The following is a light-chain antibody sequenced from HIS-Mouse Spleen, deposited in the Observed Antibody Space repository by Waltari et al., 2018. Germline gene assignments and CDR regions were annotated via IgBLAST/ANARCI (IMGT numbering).Light chain of an antibody. Sequence: IVMTQSTDSLAESLGERATINCKYSQSVLYSSNNKNYLAWYQQKPGQPPKLLIYWASTRESGVPDRFSGSGSGTDFTLTISSLQAEDVAVYYCQQYYSTPYTFGQGTKLEIK. V-gene: IGKV4-1*01. CDR2: WAS. J-gene: IGKJ2*01. CDR3: QQYYSTPYT. CDR1: QSVLYSSNNKNY.